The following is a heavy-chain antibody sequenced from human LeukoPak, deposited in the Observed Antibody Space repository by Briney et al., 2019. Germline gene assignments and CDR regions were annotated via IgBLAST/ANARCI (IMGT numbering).Heavy chain of an antibody. V-gene: IGHV1-2*02. CDR1: GYTFTGYY. Sequence: GASVKVSCKASGYTFTGYYMHWVRQAPGQGLEWMGWINPNSGGTNYAQKFQGRVIMTRDTSISTAYMELSRLRSDDTAVYYCANLRINDILPSILTIPDYGMDVWGQGTTVTVSS. D-gene: IGHD3-9*01. CDR2: INPNSGGT. CDR3: ANLRINDILPSILTIPDYGMDV. J-gene: IGHJ6*02.